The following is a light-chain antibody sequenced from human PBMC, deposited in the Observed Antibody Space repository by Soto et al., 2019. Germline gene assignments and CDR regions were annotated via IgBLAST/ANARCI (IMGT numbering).Light chain of an antibody. CDR3: QQYNSFSGT. CDR1: QSISNW. J-gene: IGKJ1*01. Sequence: DTQMTQSPSTLSASVGDSVTITCRASQSISNWLAWYQQKPGKAPKLLINDASSSESGVPSRFSGSGSGTEFTLTISSLQPDDFATYYCQQYNSFSGTFGQGTKVDIK. CDR2: DAS. V-gene: IGKV1-5*01.